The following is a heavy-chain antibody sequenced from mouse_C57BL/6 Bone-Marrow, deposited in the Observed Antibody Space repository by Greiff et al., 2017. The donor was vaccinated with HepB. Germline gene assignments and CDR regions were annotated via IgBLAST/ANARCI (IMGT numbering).Heavy chain of an antibody. CDR3: ARDYYGSSSYWYFDV. CDR1: GFTFSDYY. V-gene: IGHV5-16*01. Sequence: EVKLVESEGGLVQPGSSMKLSCTASGFTFSDYYMAWVRQVPEKGLEWVANINYDGSSTYYLDSLKSRFIISRDNAKNILYLQMSSLKSEDTATDYCARDYYGSSSYWYFDVWGTGTTVTVSS. J-gene: IGHJ1*03. D-gene: IGHD1-1*01. CDR2: INYDGSST.